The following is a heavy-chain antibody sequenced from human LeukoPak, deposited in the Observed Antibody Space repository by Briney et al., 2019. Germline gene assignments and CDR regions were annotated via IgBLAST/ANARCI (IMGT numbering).Heavy chain of an antibody. Sequence: GGSLRLSCAASGFTFSSYSMNWVRQAPGKGLEWVSSISSSSRYIYYADSVKGRFTISRDNAKNSLYLQMNSLRAEDTAVYYCASSSWDLGAFDIWGQGTMVTVSS. CDR1: GFTFSSYS. D-gene: IGHD6-13*01. V-gene: IGHV3-21*01. CDR2: ISSSSRYI. CDR3: ASSSWDLGAFDI. J-gene: IGHJ3*02.